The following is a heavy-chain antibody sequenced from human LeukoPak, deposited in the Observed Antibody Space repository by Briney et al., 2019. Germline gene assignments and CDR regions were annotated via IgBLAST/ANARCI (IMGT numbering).Heavy chain of an antibody. V-gene: IGHV4-59*01. Sequence: SETLSLTCTVSGGSISSYYWSWSRQPPGKGLGWIGFIFYSGTTNYNPSLKSRVTISVDTSKNQFSLKLSSVTAADTAVYYCARGGWNKFDYWGQGTLVTVSS. CDR3: ARGGWNKFDY. J-gene: IGHJ4*02. CDR2: IFYSGTT. CDR1: GGSISSYY. D-gene: IGHD3-22*01.